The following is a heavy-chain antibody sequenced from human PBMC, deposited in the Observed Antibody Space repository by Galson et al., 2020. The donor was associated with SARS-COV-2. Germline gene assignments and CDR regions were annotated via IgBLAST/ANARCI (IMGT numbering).Heavy chain of an antibody. CDR2: IYHSGST. V-gene: IGHV4-4*02. Sequence: SETLSLTCAVSGGSISSSNWWSWVRQPPGKGLEWIGEIYHSGSTNYNPSLKSRVTISVDKSKNQFSLKLNSVTAADTAVYYCARDPTGDWLRRYYGMDVWGQGTTVTVSS. CDR1: GGSISSSNW. D-gene: IGHD3-9*01. CDR3: ARDPTGDWLRRYYGMDV. J-gene: IGHJ6*02.